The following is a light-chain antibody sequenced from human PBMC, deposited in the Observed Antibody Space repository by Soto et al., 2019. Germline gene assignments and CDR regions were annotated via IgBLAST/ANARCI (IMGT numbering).Light chain of an antibody. J-gene: IGKJ5*01. Sequence: DIQMTQSPSSLSASVGDRVTITCRASQGISTFLAWFQQKPGKAPKXMIYAASSLHSGVPSRFSGSGSGTDCTLTISSLQPEDFATYYCQHYDGYPQIFGQGTRLEIK. CDR1: QGISTF. CDR2: AAS. CDR3: QHYDGYPQI. V-gene: IGKV1-16*01.